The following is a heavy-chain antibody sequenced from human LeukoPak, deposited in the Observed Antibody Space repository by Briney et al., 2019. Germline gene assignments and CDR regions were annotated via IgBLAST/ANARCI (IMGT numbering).Heavy chain of an antibody. V-gene: IGHV4-4*02. J-gene: IGHJ3*02. CDR1: GGSISSSNW. Sequence: SETLSLTCAVSGGSISSSNWWSWVRQPPGKGLEWIGEIYHSGSTNYNPSLKSRVTISVDTSKNQFSLKLSSVTAADTAVYYCARVRVLSAFDIWGQGTMVTVSS. D-gene: IGHD3-10*01. CDR3: ARVRVLSAFDI. CDR2: IYHSGST.